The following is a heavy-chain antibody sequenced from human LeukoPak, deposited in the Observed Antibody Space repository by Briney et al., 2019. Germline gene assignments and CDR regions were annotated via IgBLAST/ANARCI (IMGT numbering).Heavy chain of an antibody. CDR2: ISYDGNYK. CDR1: GFTFSRNG. J-gene: IGHJ4*02. D-gene: IGHD5-18*01. Sequence: GGSLRLSCVASGFTFSRNGIHWVRQAPGKGLEWVAVISYDGNYKYYADSVKGRFTISRDNSKNTVYLQMNSLRPEDTAVYFCARDPMETAKVPMNFDYWGQGTLVTVSS. CDR3: ARDPMETAKVPMNFDY. V-gene: IGHV3-30*03.